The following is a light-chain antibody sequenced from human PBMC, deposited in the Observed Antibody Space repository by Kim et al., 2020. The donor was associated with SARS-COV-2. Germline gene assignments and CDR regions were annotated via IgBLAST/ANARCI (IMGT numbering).Light chain of an antibody. J-gene: IGKJ1*01. CDR2: GVS. V-gene: IGKV3-20*01. CDR3: QQYGSSPRT. Sequence: SPGERATRSCRASQSVSSSYLAWYQQKPGQAPRLLIYGVSSRATGIPDRFSGSGSGTDFTLTISRLEPEDFAVYYCQQYGSSPRTFGQGTKVEIK. CDR1: QSVSSSY.